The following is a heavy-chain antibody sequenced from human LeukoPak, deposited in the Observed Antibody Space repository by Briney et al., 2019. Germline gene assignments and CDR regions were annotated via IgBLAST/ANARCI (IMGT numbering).Heavy chain of an antibody. CDR3: ARGEQSSTSCFT. Sequence: SETLSLTCTVSGGSISSYYWSWIRQPPGKGLEWIGYIYYSGSTNYNPSLKSRVTISVDTSKNQFSLKLSSVTAADTAVYYCARGEQSSTSCFTWGQGTLVTVSS. CDR2: IYYSGST. CDR1: GGSISSYY. V-gene: IGHV4-59*08. J-gene: IGHJ5*02. D-gene: IGHD2-2*01.